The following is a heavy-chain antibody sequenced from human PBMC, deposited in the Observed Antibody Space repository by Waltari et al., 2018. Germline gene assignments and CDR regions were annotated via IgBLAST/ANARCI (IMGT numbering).Heavy chain of an antibody. CDR2: MDPKNGNT. V-gene: IGHV1-8*01. J-gene: IGHJ1*01. D-gene: IGHD4-17*01. Sequence: QVQLVQSGADVKRPGASVMVSCKASGYTFTSYDIHWVRQATGQGLEWMGWMDPKNGNTAYAQKFQRRVTLTRDTSINTAYMDLSSLTSEDTGMYFCARGTDYGDYDFQHWGQGTLVTVSS. CDR1: GYTFTSYD. CDR3: ARGTDYGDYDFQH.